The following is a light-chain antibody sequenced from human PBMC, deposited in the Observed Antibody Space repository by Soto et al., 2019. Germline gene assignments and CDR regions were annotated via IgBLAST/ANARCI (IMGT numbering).Light chain of an antibody. V-gene: IGKV3-11*01. CDR2: GAS. J-gene: IGKJ2*01. Sequence: EIVLTQSPATLSLSPGERATLSCRASQSVSSSLAWYQQNPGQAPRLLIYGASKRAPGIPVRFSASGSGTDFTLTISSLEPEDFAVYSCQHRTNWEYTFGQGTKLEIK. CDR1: QSVSSS. CDR3: QHRTNWEYT.